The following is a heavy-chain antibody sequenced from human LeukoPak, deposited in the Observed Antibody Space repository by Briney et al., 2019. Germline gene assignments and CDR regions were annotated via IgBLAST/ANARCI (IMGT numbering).Heavy chain of an antibody. V-gene: IGHV1-69*04. Sequence: SVKVSCKASGGTFSSYAFTWVRQAPGQGLEWMGRIIPMLGITNCAQKFQGRVTITADKSTSTVYMEVSSLRSEDTAVYYCARDGSGSSWTDAFDIWGQGTMVTVSS. CDR3: ARDGSGSSWTDAFDI. J-gene: IGHJ3*02. CDR1: GGTFSSYA. CDR2: IIPMLGIT. D-gene: IGHD6-13*01.